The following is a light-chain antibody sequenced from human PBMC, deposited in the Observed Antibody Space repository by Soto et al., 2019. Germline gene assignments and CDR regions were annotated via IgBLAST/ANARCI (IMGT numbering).Light chain of an antibody. CDR1: SNDIGIYNY. Sequence: QSALTQPASVSGSPGQSISISCTGTSNDIGIYNYVSWYQQYPGKAPKLLIYEVNNRLSGVSNRFSGSKSGNTASLTISGLQAEDEAFYYCSSYTSTSTVFGGGTKLTDL. V-gene: IGLV2-14*01. J-gene: IGLJ2*01. CDR2: EVN. CDR3: SSYTSTSTV.